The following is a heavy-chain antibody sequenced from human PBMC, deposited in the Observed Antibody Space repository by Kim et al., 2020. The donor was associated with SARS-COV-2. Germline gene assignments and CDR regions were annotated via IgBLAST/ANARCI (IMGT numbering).Heavy chain of an antibody. D-gene: IGHD2-2*01. V-gene: IGHV3-30*04. CDR1: GFTFSSYA. Sequence: GGSLRLSCAASGFTFSSYAMHWVRQAPGKGLEWVAVISYDGSNKYYADSVKGRFTISRDNSKNTLYLQMNSLRAEDTAVYYCARDLSCSSTSCYSGWDDGMGVWGQGTTVTVSS. CDR2: ISYDGSNK. CDR3: ARDLSCSSTSCYSGWDDGMGV. J-gene: IGHJ6*02.